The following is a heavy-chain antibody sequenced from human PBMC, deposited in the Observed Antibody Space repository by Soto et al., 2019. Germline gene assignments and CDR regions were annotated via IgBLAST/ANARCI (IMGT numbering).Heavy chain of an antibody. CDR2: MYYSGST. CDR3: GGKNYGSSGYFDY. J-gene: IGHJ4*02. Sequence: SSETLSLTCTVSGGSISSYYWSWIRQPPGKGLEWIGYMYYSGSTNYNPSLKSRVTISVDTSKNQFSLKLSSVTAADTAVYYCGGKNYGSSGYFDYWGQGTLVTVSS. D-gene: IGHD3-22*01. V-gene: IGHV4-59*01. CDR1: GGSISSYY.